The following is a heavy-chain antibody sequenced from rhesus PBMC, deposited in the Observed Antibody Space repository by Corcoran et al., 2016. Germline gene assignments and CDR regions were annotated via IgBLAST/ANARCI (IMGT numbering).Heavy chain of an antibody. V-gene: IGHV4S10*01. Sequence: QVQLQESGPGVVKPSETLSLTCAVSGGSISDSYRWNWIRQPPGKGLQWIGYIYCSSTGINYHPSLKSRVTMSKDTSKNHFSLKLSSVTAADTAVYYCASDAYYSGSYYPDYWGQGVLVTVSS. D-gene: IGHD3-16*01. CDR1: GGSISDSYR. J-gene: IGHJ4*01. CDR2: IYCSSTGI. CDR3: ASDAYYSGSYYPDY.